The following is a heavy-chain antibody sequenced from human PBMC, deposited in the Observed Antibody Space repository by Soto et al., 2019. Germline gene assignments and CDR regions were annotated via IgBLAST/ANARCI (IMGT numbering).Heavy chain of an antibody. CDR1: GFTFSAYA. CDR2: ISSGGDMT. D-gene: IGHD6-13*01. J-gene: IGHJ4*02. Sequence: EVPLLESGGGLVQPGGSLKLSCAASGFTFSAYAMTWVRQAPGKGLEWVSSISSGGDMTYYADSVKGRCTISRDNSRNPLYQKINGLRGEDAAVYYCAINPHYPGIEVNYWGQGTLVTVPS. V-gene: IGHV3-23*01. CDR3: AINPHYPGIEVNY.